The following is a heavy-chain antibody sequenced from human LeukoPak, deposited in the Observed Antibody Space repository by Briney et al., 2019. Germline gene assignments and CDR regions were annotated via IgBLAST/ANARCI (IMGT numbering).Heavy chain of an antibody. CDR1: EYTFTGSY. CDR3: ARSLSDFYPNWFDA. Sequence: GASVKVSCKASEYTFTGSYMHWVRQAPGQRLEWMGWINVGNGDTKYSQEFQGRVTITMDTSASTAYMELSSLRSEDMAVYYCARSLSDFYPNWFDAWGQGTLVTVSS. V-gene: IGHV1-3*03. CDR2: INVGNGDT. D-gene: IGHD2-21*01. J-gene: IGHJ5*02.